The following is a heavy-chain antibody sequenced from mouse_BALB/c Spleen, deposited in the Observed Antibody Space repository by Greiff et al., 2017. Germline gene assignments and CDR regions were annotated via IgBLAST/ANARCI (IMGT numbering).Heavy chain of an antibody. J-gene: IGHJ3*01. CDR1: GFTFSSFG. CDR2: ISSGSSTI. Sequence: EVKLMESGGGLVQPGGSRKLSCAASGFTFSSFGMHWVRQAPEKGLEWVAYISSGSSTIYYADTVKGRFTISRDNPKNTLFLQMTSLRSEDTAMYYCASGGYDGRGFAYWGQGTLVTVSA. D-gene: IGHD1-1*01. V-gene: IGHV5-17*02. CDR3: ASGGYDGRGFAY.